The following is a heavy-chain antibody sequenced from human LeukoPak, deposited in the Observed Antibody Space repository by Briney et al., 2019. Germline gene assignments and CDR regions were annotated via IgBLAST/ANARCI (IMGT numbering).Heavy chain of an antibody. D-gene: IGHD6-19*01. CDR3: AAYPGYSSGWYRVDTPHDY. CDR1: GYSISSGYY. J-gene: IGHJ4*02. V-gene: IGHV4-38-2*02. Sequence: SETLSLTCTVSGYSISSGYYWGWIRQPPGKGLEWIGSIYHSGSTYYNPSLKSRVTTSVDTSKNQFSLKLSSVTAADTAVYYCAAYPGYSSGWYRVDTPHDYWGQGTLVTVSS. CDR2: IYHSGST.